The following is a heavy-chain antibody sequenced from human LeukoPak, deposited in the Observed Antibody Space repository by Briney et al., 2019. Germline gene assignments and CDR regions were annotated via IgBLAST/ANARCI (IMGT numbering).Heavy chain of an antibody. CDR2: IIPIFGTA. Sequence: SVKVSCKASGGTFSSYAISWVRQAPGQGLEWMGGIIPIFGTANYAQKFQGRVTITTDESTSTAYMELSSLRSEDTAVYYCARANPGCSSTSCDYNWFDPWGQGTLVTVSS. D-gene: IGHD2-2*01. CDR1: GGTFSSYA. CDR3: ARANPGCSSTSCDYNWFDP. J-gene: IGHJ5*02. V-gene: IGHV1-69*05.